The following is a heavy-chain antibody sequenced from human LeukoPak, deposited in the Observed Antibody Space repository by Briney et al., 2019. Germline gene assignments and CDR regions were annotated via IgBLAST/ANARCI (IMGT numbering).Heavy chain of an antibody. Sequence: PSETLSLTCTVSGGSISSGDYYWSWIRQPPGKGLEWIGSIYHSGSTYYNPSLKSRVTISVDTSKNQFSLKLSSVTAADTAVYYCARDYYGSGRSLDYWGQGTLVTVSS. J-gene: IGHJ4*02. V-gene: IGHV4-39*07. D-gene: IGHD3-10*01. CDR1: GGSISSGDYY. CDR3: ARDYYGSGRSLDY. CDR2: IYHSGST.